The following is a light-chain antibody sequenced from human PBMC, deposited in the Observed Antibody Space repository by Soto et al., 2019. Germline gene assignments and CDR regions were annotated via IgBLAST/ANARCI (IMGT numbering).Light chain of an antibody. Sequence: EIVLTQSPGTLSLSPGERATLSCRASQRVSSSYLAWYQQKPGQAPRLLIYGACSRATGIPGRFSGSGSGTDFTLTISRLEPQDFAVYYCQQYGRSPFTFGPGTKVDIK. CDR2: GAC. J-gene: IGKJ3*01. CDR1: QRVSSSY. V-gene: IGKV3-20*01. CDR3: QQYGRSPFT.